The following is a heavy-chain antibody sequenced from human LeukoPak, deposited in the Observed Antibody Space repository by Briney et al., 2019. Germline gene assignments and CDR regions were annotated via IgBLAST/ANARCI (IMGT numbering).Heavy chain of an antibody. CDR3: ARHSAFPKQLPADY. J-gene: IGHJ4*02. Sequence: GESPQISCQGSGYSFTSYWIGWVRQTPGKGLEWMGIIYPGDSDTRYSPSFQGQVTISADKSISTAYLQWSSLKASDTAMYYCARHSAFPKQLPADYWGQGTLVTVSS. D-gene: IGHD6-13*01. V-gene: IGHV5-51*01. CDR2: IYPGDSDT. CDR1: GYSFTSYW.